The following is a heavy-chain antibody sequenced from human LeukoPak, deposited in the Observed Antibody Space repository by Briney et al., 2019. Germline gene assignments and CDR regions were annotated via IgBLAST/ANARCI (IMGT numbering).Heavy chain of an antibody. J-gene: IGHJ4*02. CDR3: AKRNSIADFDH. CDR2: ISGSGGIT. D-gene: IGHD6-6*01. V-gene: IGHV3-23*01. CDR1: GFTFSSNA. Sequence: PGGSLRLSCAASGFTFSSNAMSWVRQAPGKGLEWVSGISGSGGITYYADSVKGRFTISRDNSKNTLYLQMNSLRAEDTAVYYCAKRNSIADFDHWGQGTLVTVSS.